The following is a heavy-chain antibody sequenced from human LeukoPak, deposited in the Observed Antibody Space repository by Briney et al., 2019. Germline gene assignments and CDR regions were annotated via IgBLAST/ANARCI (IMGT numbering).Heavy chain of an antibody. CDR1: GFTFSSYN. CDR2: ISGGSYT. J-gene: IGHJ5*02. D-gene: IGHD3-10*01. Sequence: GGSLRLSCAASGFTFSSYNMNWVRQAPGKGLEWVSSISGGSYTSYADSVKGRFTISRDNAKNSLYLQMNSLRAEDTAVYYCAKDPFGSGSYKWRFDPWGQGTLVTVSS. V-gene: IGHV3-21*01. CDR3: AKDPFGSGSYKWRFDP.